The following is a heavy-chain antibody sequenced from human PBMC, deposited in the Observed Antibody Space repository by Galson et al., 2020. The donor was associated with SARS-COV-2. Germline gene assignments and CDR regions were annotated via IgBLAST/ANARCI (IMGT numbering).Heavy chain of an antibody. D-gene: IGHD3-9*01. CDR1: GFTFSSYA. CDR3: AKVGSDILTGYYGYYYYYMDV. Sequence: GGSLRLSCAASGFTFSSYAMSWVRQAPGKGLEGVSAISGSGGSTYYADSVKGRFTISRDNSKNTLYLQMNSLRAEDTAVYYCAKVGSDILTGYYGYYYYYMDVWGKGTTVSISS. CDR2: ISGSGGST. V-gene: IGHV3-23*01. J-gene: IGHJ6*03.